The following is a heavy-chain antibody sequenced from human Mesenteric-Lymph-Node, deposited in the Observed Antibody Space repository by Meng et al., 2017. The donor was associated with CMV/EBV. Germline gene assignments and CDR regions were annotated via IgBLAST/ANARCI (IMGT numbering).Heavy chain of an antibody. CDR2: ISVGGGTT. V-gene: IGHV3-23*01. CDR1: GFIFSNYA. Sequence: GESLKISCAASGFIFSNYAMSWFRQAPGKGLKWVSGISVGGGTTYYAGSVKGRFSISRDNYKNTVYLQMNSLRAEDTAVYYCARDEPSRWGQGTLVTVSS. J-gene: IGHJ4*02. CDR3: ARDEPSR. D-gene: IGHD1-14*01.